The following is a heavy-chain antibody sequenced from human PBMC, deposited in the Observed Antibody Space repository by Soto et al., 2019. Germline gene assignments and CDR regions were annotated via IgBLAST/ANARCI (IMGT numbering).Heavy chain of an antibody. Sequence: SLTCTVSGGSISSYYWSWIRQPPGKGLEWIGYIYYSGSTNYNPSLKSRVTISVDTSKNQFSLKLSSVTAADTAVYYCAREGYCTNGVCYRGPVDYWGQGTLVTVSS. CDR2: IYYSGST. V-gene: IGHV4-59*01. J-gene: IGHJ4*02. D-gene: IGHD2-8*01. CDR1: GGSISSYY. CDR3: AREGYCTNGVCYRGPVDY.